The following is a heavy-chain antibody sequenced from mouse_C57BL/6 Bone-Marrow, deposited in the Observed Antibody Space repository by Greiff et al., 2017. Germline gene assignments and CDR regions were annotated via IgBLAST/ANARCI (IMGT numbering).Heavy chain of an antibody. CDR1: GYTFTSYW. D-gene: IGHD1-1*01. CDR3: RITTVVGGGYFDV. J-gene: IGHJ1*03. V-gene: IGHV1-64*01. CDR2: IHPNSGST. Sequence: QVQLQQPGAELVKPGASVKLSCKASGYTFTSYWMHWVKQRPGQGLEWIGMIHPNSGSTNYNEKFKSKATLTVDKSSSTAYMQLSSLTSEDSAVYYCRITTVVGGGYFDVWGTGTTVTVSS.